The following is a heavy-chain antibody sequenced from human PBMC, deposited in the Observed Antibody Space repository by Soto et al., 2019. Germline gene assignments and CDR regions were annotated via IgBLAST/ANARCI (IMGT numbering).Heavy chain of an antibody. CDR3: AREGNLGRWIQPLDS. CDR1: GDSISSYS. D-gene: IGHD5-12*01. Sequence: PSETLSLTCTVSGDSISSYSWGWIRQPPGKGLEWIGNIHYNGNTKYSPSLKSRVTMSVDTSKNHFSPKLISVTTADTAVYFCAREGNLGRWIQPLDSWGQGTLVTVSS. V-gene: IGHV4-59*01. CDR2: IHYNGNT. J-gene: IGHJ4*02.